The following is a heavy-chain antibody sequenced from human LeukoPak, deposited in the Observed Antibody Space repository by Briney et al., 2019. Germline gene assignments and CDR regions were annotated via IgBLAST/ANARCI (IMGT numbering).Heavy chain of an antibody. Sequence: GGSLRLSCAASGFTVSINYMSGVRQARGKGLEGVSVIYSGGSTYYADSVKGRFTISRDNSKNTLYLQMNSLRAEDTAVYYCARDGGIVGATIDAFDIWGQGTMVTVSS. CDR2: IYSGGST. V-gene: IGHV3-53*01. D-gene: IGHD1-26*01. J-gene: IGHJ3*02. CDR1: GFTVSINY. CDR3: ARDGGIVGATIDAFDI.